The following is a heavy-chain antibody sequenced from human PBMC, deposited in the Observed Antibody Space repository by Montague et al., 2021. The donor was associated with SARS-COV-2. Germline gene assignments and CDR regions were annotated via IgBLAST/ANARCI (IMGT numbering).Heavy chain of an antibody. CDR2: ISGAGTTI. Sequence: SLRLSCAASGLTFSYFEMNWVRQAPGKGLEWISYISGAGTTIYYADSVKGRFTISRDNSKNTLYLQMNTLRAEDTAVYYCAKKTRAVPGSPHFDSWGQGTLVTVSS. V-gene: IGHV3-23*01. CDR3: AKKTRAVPGSPHFDS. CDR1: GLTFSYFE. D-gene: IGHD6-19*01. J-gene: IGHJ4*02.